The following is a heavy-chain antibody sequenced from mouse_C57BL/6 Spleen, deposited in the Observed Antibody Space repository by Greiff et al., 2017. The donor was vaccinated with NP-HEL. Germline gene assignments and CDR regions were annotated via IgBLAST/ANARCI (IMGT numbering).Heavy chain of an antibody. V-gene: IGHV1-4*01. CDR3: APITTVVEGDWVAY. Sequence: VQLQQSGAELARPGASVKMSCKASGYTFTSYTMHWVKQRPGQGLEWIGYINPSSGYTKYNQKFKDKATLTADKSSSTVYMQLSSLTSEDSAVYYCAPITTVVEGDWVAYWGQGTLVTVSA. CDR2: INPSSGYT. CDR1: GYTFTSYT. D-gene: IGHD1-1*01. J-gene: IGHJ3*01.